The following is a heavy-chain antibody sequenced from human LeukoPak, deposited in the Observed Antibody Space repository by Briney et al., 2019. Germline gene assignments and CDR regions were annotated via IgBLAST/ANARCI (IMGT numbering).Heavy chain of an antibody. CDR1: GGSISSGGYY. J-gene: IGHJ1*01. CDR2: IYYSGST. CDR3: ASSYYDFWSGYSAEYFQQ. Sequence: SETLSLTCTVPGGSISSGGYYWSWIRQPPGKGLEWIGYIYYSGSTYYNPSLKSRVTISVDTSKDQFSLKLSSVTAADTAVYYCASSYYDFWSGYSAEYFQQGGQGTLATVSS. V-gene: IGHV4-31*03. D-gene: IGHD3-3*01.